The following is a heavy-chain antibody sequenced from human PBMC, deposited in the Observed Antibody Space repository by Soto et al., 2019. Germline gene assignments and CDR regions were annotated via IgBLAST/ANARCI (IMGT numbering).Heavy chain of an antibody. CDR1: GFTFSSYA. CDR2: ISYDGSSK. V-gene: IGHV3-30-3*01. J-gene: IGHJ4*02. Sequence: PGGSLRLSCAASGFTFSSYAMHWVRQAPGKGLEWVAVISYDGSSKYYADSVKGRFTISRDNSKNTLYLQMNSLRAEDTAVYYCAGDRPPYYYDSSGYFWGQGTLVTVSS. CDR3: AGDRPPYYYDSSGYF. D-gene: IGHD3-22*01.